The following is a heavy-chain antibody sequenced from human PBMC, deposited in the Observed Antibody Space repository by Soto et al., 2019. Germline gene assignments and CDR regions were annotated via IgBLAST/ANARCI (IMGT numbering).Heavy chain of an antibody. J-gene: IGHJ4*02. Sequence: SVKVSCKASGGTFSSYAISWVRQAPGQGLEWMGGIIPIFGTANYAQKFQGRVTITADESTSTAYMELSSLRSEDTAVYYCAGRGIQLWYPFDYWGQGTLVTVSS. CDR3: AGRGIQLWYPFDY. V-gene: IGHV1-69*13. CDR1: GGTFSSYA. D-gene: IGHD5-18*01. CDR2: IIPIFGTA.